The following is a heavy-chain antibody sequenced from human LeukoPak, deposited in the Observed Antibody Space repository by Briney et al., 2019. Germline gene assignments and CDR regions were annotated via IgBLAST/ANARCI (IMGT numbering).Heavy chain of an antibody. J-gene: IGHJ4*02. CDR3: ARAGENWDYYYFDY. D-gene: IGHD1-7*01. Sequence: VASVKVSCKASGYTFTGYYMHWVRQAPGQGLEWTGWINPNSGGTNYAQKFQGRVTMTRDTSISTAYMELSRLRSDDTAVYYCARAGENWDYYYFDYWGQGTLVTVSS. CDR2: INPNSGGT. CDR1: GYTFTGYY. V-gene: IGHV1-2*02.